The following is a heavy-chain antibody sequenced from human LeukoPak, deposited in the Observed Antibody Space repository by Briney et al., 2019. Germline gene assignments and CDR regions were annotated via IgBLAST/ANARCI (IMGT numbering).Heavy chain of an antibody. CDR2: INPNSGGT. Sequence: GASVKVSCKASGYTFTSYGISWVRQAPGQGLEWMGWINPNSGGTNYAQKFQGRVTMTRDTSISTAYMELSRLRSDDTAVYYCARARGVVPAAIEVDYWGQGTLVTVSS. J-gene: IGHJ4*02. D-gene: IGHD2-2*01. V-gene: IGHV1-2*02. CDR3: ARARGVVPAAIEVDY. CDR1: GYTFTSYG.